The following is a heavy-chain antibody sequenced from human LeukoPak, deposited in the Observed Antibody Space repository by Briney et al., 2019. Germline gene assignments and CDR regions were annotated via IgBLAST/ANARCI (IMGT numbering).Heavy chain of an antibody. J-gene: IGHJ4*02. CDR2: IYTSGDT. D-gene: IGHD3-10*01. V-gene: IGHV4-61*02. CDR3: ARSMVRGIITGVFDC. CDR1: GDSIGSGDYY. Sequence: SQTLSLTCTVSGDSIGSGDYYWSWIRQPAGKGLEWIGRIYTSGDTNYNPSLRSRVTISLDTSKNQFSLKLSSVTAADTAVYYCARSMVRGIITGVFDCWGQGTLVTVSS.